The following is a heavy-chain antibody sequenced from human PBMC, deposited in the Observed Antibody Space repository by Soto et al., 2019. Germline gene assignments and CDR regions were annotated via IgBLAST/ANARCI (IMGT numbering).Heavy chain of an antibody. CDR2: INPNSGGT. V-gene: IGHV1-2*02. CDR1: GYTFTGYY. CDR3: AREPQVEMATTNPFDY. Sequence: ASVKVSCKASGYTFTGYYMHWVRQPPGQGLEWMGWINPNSGGTNYAQKFQGRVTMTRDTSISTAYMELSRLRSDDTAVYYCAREPQVEMATTNPFDYWGQGTLVTVSS. D-gene: IGHD1-1*01. J-gene: IGHJ4*02.